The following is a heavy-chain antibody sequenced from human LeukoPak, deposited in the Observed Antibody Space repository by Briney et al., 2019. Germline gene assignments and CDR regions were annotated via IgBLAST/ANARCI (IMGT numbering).Heavy chain of an antibody. CDR1: GFTFSSYA. V-gene: IGHV3-23*01. D-gene: IGHD3-22*01. CDR3: AKVTFPYYYDSSGYSYYFDY. Sequence: QPGGSLRLSCAASGFTFSSYAMSWVRQAPGEGLEWVSAISGSGGSTYYADSVKGRFTISRDNSKNTLYLQMNSLRAEDTAVYYCAKVTFPYYYDSSGYSYYFDYWGQGTLVTVSS. J-gene: IGHJ4*02. CDR2: ISGSGGST.